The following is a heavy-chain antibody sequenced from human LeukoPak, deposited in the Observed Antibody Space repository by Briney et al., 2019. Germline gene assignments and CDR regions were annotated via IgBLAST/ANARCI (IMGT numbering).Heavy chain of an antibody. Sequence: GGSLRLSCAASGFTISDYSMNWVRQAPAKGLEGISYIGIDSGNTNYADSVKGRFTISGDKAKNSLYLQMNSRRVEDTAVYYCARDYKYAFDNWGQGTLVTVSS. J-gene: IGHJ4*02. CDR1: GFTISDYS. CDR2: IGIDSGNT. CDR3: ARDYKYAFDN. V-gene: IGHV3-48*01. D-gene: IGHD5-24*01.